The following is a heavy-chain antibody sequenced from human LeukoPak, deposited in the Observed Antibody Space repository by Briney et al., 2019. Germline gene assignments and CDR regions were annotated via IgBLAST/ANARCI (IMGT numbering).Heavy chain of an antibody. CDR3: ARDLCTCCFPTGWFDP. Sequence: GASVKVSCKASGYTFTSYYMHWVRQAPGQGLEWMGIINPSGGSTSYAQKFQGRVTMTRDTSTSTVYMELSSLRSEDTAVYYCARDLCTCCFPTGWFDPWGQGTLVTVSS. D-gene: IGHD2-2*01. V-gene: IGHV1-46*03. CDR2: INPSGGST. J-gene: IGHJ5*02. CDR1: GYTFTSYY.